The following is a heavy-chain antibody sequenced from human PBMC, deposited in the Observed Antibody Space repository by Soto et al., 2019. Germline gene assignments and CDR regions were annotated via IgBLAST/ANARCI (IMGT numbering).Heavy chain of an antibody. D-gene: IGHD5-18*01. CDR2: ISASSYSK. CDR1: GVSISIYS. CDR3: AKSYGDTCDLYYFDF. J-gene: IGHJ4*02. Sequence: EVRLLESGGGLVQPGGSLRLSCAASGVSISIYSMSWVRQAPGRGLEWLSGISASSYSKYYADSVRGRFTISRDNSRNTLYLQMNTLRAEDTALYYCAKSYGDTCDLYYFDFWGQGTLVYVSS. V-gene: IGHV3-23*01.